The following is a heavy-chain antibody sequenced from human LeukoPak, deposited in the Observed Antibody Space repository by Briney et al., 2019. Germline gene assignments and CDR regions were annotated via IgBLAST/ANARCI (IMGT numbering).Heavy chain of an antibody. V-gene: IGHV4-59*01. J-gene: IGHJ5*02. CDR2: IYYSGST. D-gene: IGHD3-10*01. CDR1: GGSISSYY. Sequence: SSETLSLTCTVSGGSISSYYWSWIRQPPGKGLEWIGYIYYSGSTNYNPSLKSRVTISVDTSKNQFSLKLSSVTAADTAVYYCARGPRNYGSGSYSLDPWGQGTLVTVSS. CDR3: ARGPRNYGSGSYSLDP.